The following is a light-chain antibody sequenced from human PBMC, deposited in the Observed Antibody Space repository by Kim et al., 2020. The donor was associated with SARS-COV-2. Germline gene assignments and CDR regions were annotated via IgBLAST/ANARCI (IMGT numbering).Light chain of an antibody. J-gene: IGKJ5*01. V-gene: IGKV3-11*01. CDR2: DAS. CDR3: QQRSNWPPEIT. Sequence: PGERATLACRASQSVSSYLAWYQQKPGQAPRLLIYDASNRATGIPARFSGSGSGTDFTLTISSLEPEDFAVYYCQQRSNWPPEITFGQGTRLEIK. CDR1: QSVSSY.